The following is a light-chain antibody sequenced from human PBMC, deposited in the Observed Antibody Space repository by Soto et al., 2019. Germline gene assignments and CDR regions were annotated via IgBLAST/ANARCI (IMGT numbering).Light chain of an antibody. CDR3: CSYTSTNTRV. CDR1: SSDVGGHNY. Sequence: QSVLTQPASVSGSPGQSITISCTGTSSDVGGHNYVSWYQQYPGKAPKLIIYEVTNRPSGISDRFSGSKSGSTASLTISGLQDEHEAAYYCCSYTSTNTRVFGGGTKVTV. CDR2: EVT. J-gene: IGLJ3*02. V-gene: IGLV2-14*01.